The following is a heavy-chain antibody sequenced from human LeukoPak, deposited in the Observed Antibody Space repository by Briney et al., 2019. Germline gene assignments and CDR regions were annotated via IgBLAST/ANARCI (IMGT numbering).Heavy chain of an antibody. CDR1: GGSISSYY. CDR2: IYYSGST. Sequence: SETLFLTCTVSGGSISSYYWSWIRQPPGKGLEWIGYIYYSGSTNYNPSLKSRVTISVDTSKNQFSLKLSSVTAADTAVYYCARDSGGISRFDPWGQGTLVTVSS. CDR3: ARDSGGISRFDP. V-gene: IGHV4-59*01. J-gene: IGHJ5*02. D-gene: IGHD3-16*01.